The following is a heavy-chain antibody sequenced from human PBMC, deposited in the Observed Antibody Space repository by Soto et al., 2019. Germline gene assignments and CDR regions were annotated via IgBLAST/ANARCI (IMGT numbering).Heavy chain of an antibody. Sequence: PSETLSLTCAVSSGSISSSNWWSWVRQPPGKGLEWIGEIYHSGSTNYNPSLKSRVTISVDKSKNQFSLKLSSVAAADTAVYYCTIAAAGTVNYNYYYYMDVWGKGTTVTVSS. CDR1: SGSISSSNW. V-gene: IGHV4-4*02. CDR2: IYHSGST. J-gene: IGHJ6*03. D-gene: IGHD6-13*01. CDR3: TIAAAGTVNYNYYYYMDV.